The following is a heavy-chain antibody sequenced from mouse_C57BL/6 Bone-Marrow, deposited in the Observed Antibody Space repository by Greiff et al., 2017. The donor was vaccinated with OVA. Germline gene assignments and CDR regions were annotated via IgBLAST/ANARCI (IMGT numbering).Heavy chain of an antibody. CDR3: ARRRWLLLFAY. D-gene: IGHD2-3*01. CDR1: GFNIKDYY. V-gene: IGHV14-2*01. Sequence: VQLQQSGAELVKPGASVKLSCTASGFNIKDYYMHWVKQRTEQGLEWIGRIDPEDGETKYAPKFQGKATITAATSSNTAYLQISSLTSKDTSVYYCARRRWLLLFAYWGQGTLVTVSA. J-gene: IGHJ3*01. CDR2: IDPEDGET.